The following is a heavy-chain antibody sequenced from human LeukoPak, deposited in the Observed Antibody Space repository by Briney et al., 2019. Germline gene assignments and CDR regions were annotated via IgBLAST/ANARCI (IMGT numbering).Heavy chain of an antibody. V-gene: IGHV3-49*03. CDR2: IRSKAYVGTT. J-gene: IGHJ4*02. D-gene: IGHD1-26*01. CDR3: TARRGGSRLDY. Sequence: GGSLRLSCTASGFTFGDYAMSWLRQAPGKGLEWVGFIRSKAYVGTTEYAASVKGRFTISREDSNSVAYVQMNSLKTEDTAVYYCTARRGGSRLDYWGQGTLVTAAS. CDR1: GFTFGDYA.